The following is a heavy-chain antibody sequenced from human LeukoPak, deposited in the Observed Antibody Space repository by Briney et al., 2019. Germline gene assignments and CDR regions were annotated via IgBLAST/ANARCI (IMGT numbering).Heavy chain of an antibody. CDR3: AKDRLWEPTYYYYYYMDV. CDR2: IRYDGSNK. V-gene: IGHV3-30*02. D-gene: IGHD1-26*01. CDR1: GITFSSYG. Sequence: PGGSLRLSCAASGITFSSYGMHWVRQAPGKGLEWVAFIRYDGSNKYYADSVKGRFTISRDNSKNTLYLQMNSLRAEDTAVYYSAKDRLWEPTYYYYYYMDVWGKGTTVTVSS. J-gene: IGHJ6*03.